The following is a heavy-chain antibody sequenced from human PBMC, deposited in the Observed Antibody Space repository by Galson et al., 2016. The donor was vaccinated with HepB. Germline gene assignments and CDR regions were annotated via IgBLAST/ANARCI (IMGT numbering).Heavy chain of an antibody. J-gene: IGHJ4*03. V-gene: IGHV3-7*01. CDR1: GFTFSAYW. D-gene: IGHD6-19*01. Sequence: SLRLSCAASGFTFSAYWMSWVRQAPGKGLEWVAIIKSDGSQKYYADSVKGRFTISRDNAKNSLYLQMNSLRAEDTAVYYCARESGWSFDYWGQGTVVTVSS. CDR3: ARESGWSFDY. CDR2: IKSDGSQK.